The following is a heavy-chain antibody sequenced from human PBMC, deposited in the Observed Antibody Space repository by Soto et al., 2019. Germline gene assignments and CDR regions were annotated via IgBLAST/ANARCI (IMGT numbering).Heavy chain of an antibody. D-gene: IGHD3-3*01. CDR3: ASEGASYDFWSGYLSVNYFDY. Sequence: EVQLVESGGGLVQPGGSLRLSCAASGFTFSSYSMNWVRQAPGKGLAWVSYISSSSSTIYYADSVKGRFTISRDNAKNSLYLQMNSLRAEDTAVYYCASEGASYDFWSGYLSVNYFDYWGQGTLVTVSS. V-gene: IGHV3-48*01. CDR2: ISSSSSTI. CDR1: GFTFSSYS. J-gene: IGHJ4*02.